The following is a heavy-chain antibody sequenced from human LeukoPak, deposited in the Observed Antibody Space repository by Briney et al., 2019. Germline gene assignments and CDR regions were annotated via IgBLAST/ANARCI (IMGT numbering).Heavy chain of an antibody. CDR2: IYYSGIT. J-gene: IGHJ4*02. CDR3: ARTGSTYSYGYLAD. D-gene: IGHD5-18*01. Sequence: PSETLSLTCNVSGGFISSSSFYWGWIRQPPGKGLEWIGTIYYSGITYYSPSLKSRVTMSVDTSKKQFSPKLSSVTAADTAVYYCARTGSTYSYGYLADWGQGTLVTVSS. CDR1: GGFISSSSFY. V-gene: IGHV4-39*01.